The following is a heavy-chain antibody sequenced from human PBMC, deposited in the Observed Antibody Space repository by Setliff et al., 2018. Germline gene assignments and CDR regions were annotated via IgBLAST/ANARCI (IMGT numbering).Heavy chain of an antibody. Sequence: GASVKVSCKVSGGTFINYGINWVRQAPGQGLEWMGRIIPKFGASTYAQKFRGRVTITADTSASTTYMALSSLRSEDTAVYYCAKDNGGNPDCDYWGQGTPVTVSS. CDR3: AKDNGGNPDCDY. D-gene: IGHD2-15*01. CDR2: IIPKFGAS. CDR1: GGTFINYG. J-gene: IGHJ4*02. V-gene: IGHV1-69*06.